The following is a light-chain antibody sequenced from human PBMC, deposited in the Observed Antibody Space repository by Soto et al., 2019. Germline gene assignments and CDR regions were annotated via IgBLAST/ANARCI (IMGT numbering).Light chain of an antibody. CDR2: DAS. J-gene: IGKJ1*01. Sequence: DTQMTQSPSTLSASVGDRVTITCRASQSISRFLAWYQQKPGKAPNLLIYDASSLERGVPSRFSGSGSGTEFTLTISSLQPDDFATYYCQQYNTYSTFGQGTKVDIK. CDR3: QQYNTYST. V-gene: IGKV1-5*01. CDR1: QSISRF.